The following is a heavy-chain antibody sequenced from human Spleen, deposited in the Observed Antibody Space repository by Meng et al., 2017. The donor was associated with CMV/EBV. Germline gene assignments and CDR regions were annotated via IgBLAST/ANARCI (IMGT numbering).Heavy chain of an antibody. Sequence: LRLSCTVSGGSLSSSSYYWGWIRQPPGKGLEWIGSIYYSGSTYYNPSLKSRVTISVDTSKNQFSLKLSSVTAADTAVYYCARHGGIVVVPAAIGGGWFDPWGQGTLVTVSS. J-gene: IGHJ5*02. D-gene: IGHD2-2*02. CDR1: GGSLSSSSYY. V-gene: IGHV4-39*01. CDR3: ARHGGIVVVPAAIGGGWFDP. CDR2: IYYSGST.